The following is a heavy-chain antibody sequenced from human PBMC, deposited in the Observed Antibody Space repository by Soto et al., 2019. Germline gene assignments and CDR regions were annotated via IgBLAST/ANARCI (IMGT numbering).Heavy chain of an antibody. V-gene: IGHV2-70*01. D-gene: IGHD6-13*01. CDR2: IDWDDDK. Sequence: SGPTLVNPTQTLTLTCTFSGFSLSTSGMCVSWIRQPPGKALEWLALIDWDDDKYYSTSLKTRLTISKDTSKNQVVLTMTNMDPVDTATYYCARSSRSYSSSWQYYYYGMDVWGQGTTVTVSS. CDR3: ARSSRSYSSSWQYYYYGMDV. J-gene: IGHJ6*02. CDR1: GFSLSTSGMC.